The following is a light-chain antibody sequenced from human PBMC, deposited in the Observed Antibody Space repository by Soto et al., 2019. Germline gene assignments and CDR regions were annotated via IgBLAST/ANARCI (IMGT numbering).Light chain of an antibody. V-gene: IGKV3-20*01. J-gene: IGKJ5*01. CDR3: HQYGRSPRN. CDR2: DAS. CDR1: QSVSNNY. Sequence: EIVLTQSPGTLSLSPGERATLSCRASQSVSNNYLAWYQQKPGQAPRLLIYDASARATSIPDRVSGSGSGTDFTLTIRRLEHEDFAVYSCHQYGRSPRNFGQGTRLEMK.